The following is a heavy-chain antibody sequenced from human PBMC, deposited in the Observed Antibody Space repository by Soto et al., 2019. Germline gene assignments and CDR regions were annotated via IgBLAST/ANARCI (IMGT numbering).Heavy chain of an antibody. D-gene: IGHD2-2*01. J-gene: IGHJ5*02. V-gene: IGHV1-69*12. CDR3: AREGVQDIVLVPAQRETFRGWFDP. Sequence: QVQLVQSGAEVKKPGSSVKVSCKASGGTFSSYAISWVRQAPGQGLEWMGGIIPIFGTANYAQKFQGRVTITADESTSTAYKERSSLRSEDTAGYYCAREGVQDIVLVPAQRETFRGWFDPWGQGTLVTVSS. CDR2: IIPIFGTA. CDR1: GGTFSSYA.